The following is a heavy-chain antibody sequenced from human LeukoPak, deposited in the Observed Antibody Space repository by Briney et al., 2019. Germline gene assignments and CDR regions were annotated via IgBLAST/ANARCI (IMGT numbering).Heavy chain of an antibody. CDR3: ARDFPTAFRIAAAATSDAFDI. Sequence: PSETLSLTXTVSGGSISSSSYYWGWIRQPPGKGLEWIGSIHYSGSTFYNPSLKSRVTISVDTSKNQFSLKLSSVTAADTAVYYCARDFPTAFRIAAAATSDAFDIWGQGTMVTVSS. J-gene: IGHJ3*02. V-gene: IGHV4-39*07. D-gene: IGHD6-13*01. CDR1: GGSISSSSYY. CDR2: IHYSGST.